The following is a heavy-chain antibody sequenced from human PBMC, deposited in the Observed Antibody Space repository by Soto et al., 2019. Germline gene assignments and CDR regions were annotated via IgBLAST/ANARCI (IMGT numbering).Heavy chain of an antibody. V-gene: IGHV3-48*01. J-gene: IGHJ6*03. D-gene: IGHD3-9*01. CDR3: ASDWFYMDV. CDR1: GFTFSSYP. CDR2: ISSTSSTI. Sequence: EVQLVESGGGLVQPGGSLRLSCAASGFTFSSYPMNWVRQAPGKELEWVSYISSTSSTIYYADSVKGRFTISRDNAKNSLYLQMNSLRAEDTAVYYCASDWFYMDVWGKGTTVSVSS.